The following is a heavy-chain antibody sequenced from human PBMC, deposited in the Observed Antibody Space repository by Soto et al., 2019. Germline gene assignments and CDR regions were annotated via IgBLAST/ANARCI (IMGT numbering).Heavy chain of an antibody. CDR2: VIPIFGTP. D-gene: IGHD2-15*01. J-gene: IGHJ4*02. CDR1: GGTFGSYA. Sequence: QVQLVQSGAEVKKPGSSVKVSCKSSGGTFGSYAISWVRQAPGQGLEWMGGVIPIFGTPHYAQKFHGRVTITADIPTSTAYLELSSLKSADTAVYYCAKIRWTISLQDEDAIWGQGTLVPVSS. CDR3: AKIRWTISLQDEDAI. V-gene: IGHV1-69*06.